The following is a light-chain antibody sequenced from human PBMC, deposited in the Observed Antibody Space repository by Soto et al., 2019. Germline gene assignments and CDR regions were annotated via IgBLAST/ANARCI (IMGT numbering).Light chain of an antibody. V-gene: IGKV1-33*01. CDR3: QHYDTLPLPVYT. CDR2: DAS. J-gene: IGKJ2*01. Sequence: DIQMTQSPSSLSASVGGRVTITCQASQDISNNLNWYQQKPGKAPKVLIYDASTLAAGVPSRFSGSGSGTDFALTISGLQPEDFATYYCQHYDTLPLPVYTFGQGTKLEI. CDR1: QDISNN.